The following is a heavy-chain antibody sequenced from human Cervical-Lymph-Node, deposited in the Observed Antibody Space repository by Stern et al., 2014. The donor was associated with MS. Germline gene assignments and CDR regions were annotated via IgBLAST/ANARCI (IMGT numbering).Heavy chain of an antibody. CDR2: IFYKGRT. V-gene: IGHV4-59*01. CDR3: ARGRGISRVSDS. J-gene: IGHJ4*02. D-gene: IGHD2/OR15-2a*01. Sequence: QVQLQESGPGLVKPSETLSLTCTVSGGSISTYYWSWIRQSPEKGLEWIGYIFYKGRTNYNPSLKSRVTISVDTSINQFSLNVSSGTAADTAVYYCARGRGISRVSDSWGQGTLVTVSS. CDR1: GGSISTYY.